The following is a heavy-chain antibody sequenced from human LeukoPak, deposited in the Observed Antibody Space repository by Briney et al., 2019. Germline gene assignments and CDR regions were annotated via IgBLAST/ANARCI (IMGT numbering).Heavy chain of an antibody. V-gene: IGHV3-23*01. CDR1: GFTFSSYE. CDR3: AKQGRDWLRDYYYYMDV. D-gene: IGHD3-9*01. CDR2: IGGRGGST. J-gene: IGHJ6*03. Sequence: GGSLRLSCAASGFTFSSYEMNWVRQAPGKGLEWVSTIGGRGGSTYYADSVKGRFTISRDNSKNTLYLQMNSLRAEDTAVYYCAKQGRDWLRDYYYYMDVWGKGTTVTISS.